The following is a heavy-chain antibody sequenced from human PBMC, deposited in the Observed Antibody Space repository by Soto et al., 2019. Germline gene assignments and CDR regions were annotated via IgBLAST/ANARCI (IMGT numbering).Heavy chain of an antibody. CDR1: GGSISSGGYY. V-gene: IGHV4-31*03. CDR2: IYYTGTT. D-gene: IGHD2-21*02. Sequence: QVQLQDSGPGLVKPSQTLSLTCTVSGGSISSGGYYWNWXXXHPGKGLEWIAYIYYTGTTYYNPSLKSRVTISIDRSNNQFSLMLSSVTAADTAVYYCARDLRLDSWGPGTLVTVSS. CDR3: ARDLRLDS. J-gene: IGHJ4*02.